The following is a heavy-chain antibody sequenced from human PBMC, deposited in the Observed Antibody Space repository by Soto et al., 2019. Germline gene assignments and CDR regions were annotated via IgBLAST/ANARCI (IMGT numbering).Heavy chain of an antibody. CDR3: ARDAYYDFWSGSSVDY. V-gene: IGHV1-46*01. CDR1: GYTFTSYY. J-gene: IGHJ4*02. D-gene: IGHD3-3*01. Sequence: QVQLVQSGAEVKKPGASVKVSCKASGYTFTSYYMNWVRQAPGQGLEWMGIINPSGGSTSYAQKFQGRVPMTRDMSTGTVYMELSSLRSEDTAVYYCARDAYYDFWSGSSVDYWGQGTLVTVSS. CDR2: INPSGGST.